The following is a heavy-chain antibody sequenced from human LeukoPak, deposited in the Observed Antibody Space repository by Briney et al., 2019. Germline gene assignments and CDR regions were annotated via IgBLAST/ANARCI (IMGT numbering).Heavy chain of an antibody. Sequence: GGSLRLSCAASGFTFSSYAMSWVRQAPGKGLEWVSAISGSGGSTYYADSVKGRFTISRDNSKNTLCLQMNSLRAEDTAVYYCAKYPTPVYCSGGSCYSDYWGQGTLVTVSS. V-gene: IGHV3-23*01. D-gene: IGHD2-15*01. J-gene: IGHJ4*02. CDR3: AKYPTPVYCSGGSCYSDY. CDR1: GFTFSSYA. CDR2: ISGSGGST.